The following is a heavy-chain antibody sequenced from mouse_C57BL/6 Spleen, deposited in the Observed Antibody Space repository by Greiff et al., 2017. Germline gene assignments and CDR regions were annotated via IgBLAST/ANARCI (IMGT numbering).Heavy chain of an antibody. D-gene: IGHD1-1*01. Sequence: VQLQQSGPELVKPGASVKISCKASGYSFTDYNMNWVKQSNGKSLEGIGVINPNYGTTSNNQKFKGKATLSVDQSSSTAYIQLNSLTAEDSSGYYSSISTVVAKAMDYWGQGTSVTVSS. J-gene: IGHJ4*01. V-gene: IGHV1-39*01. CDR3: SISTVVAKAMDY. CDR1: GYSFTDYN. CDR2: INPNYGTT.